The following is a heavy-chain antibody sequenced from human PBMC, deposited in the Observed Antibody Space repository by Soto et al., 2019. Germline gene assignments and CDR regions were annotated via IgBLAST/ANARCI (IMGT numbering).Heavy chain of an antibody. V-gene: IGHV3-23*01. J-gene: IGHJ4*02. D-gene: IGHD3-3*01. CDR2: ISGSGGST. CDR1: GFTFSSYA. CDR3: AKDGYYDFWSGYPFDY. Sequence: XGSLRLSFAASGFTFSSYAMSWVRQAPGKGLEWVSAISGSGGSTYYADSVKGRFTISRDNSKNTLYLQMNSLRAEDTAVYYCAKDGYYDFWSGYPFDYWGQGTLVTVSS.